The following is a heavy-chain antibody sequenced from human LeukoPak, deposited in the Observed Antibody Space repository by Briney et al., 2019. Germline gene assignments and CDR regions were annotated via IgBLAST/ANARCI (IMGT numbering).Heavy chain of an antibody. V-gene: IGHV3-7*01. CDR2: INQDGNEK. J-gene: IGHJ4*02. D-gene: IGHD5-18*01. CDR3: ARLRYTYGKNFDY. Sequence: GGSLRLSCAASGFTFMAYGMSWVRQAPGMGLEWVANINQDGNEKDYVDSVKGRFTISRDNARNSLYLQMNTLRAEDTAVYFCARLRYTYGKNFDYWGQGALVTVSS. CDR1: GFTFMAYG.